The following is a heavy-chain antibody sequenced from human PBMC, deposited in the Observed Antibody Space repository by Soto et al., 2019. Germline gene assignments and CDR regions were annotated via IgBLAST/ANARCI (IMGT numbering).Heavy chain of an antibody. CDR2: MNPYSSNT. CDR1: GYTFTTYD. D-gene: IGHD1-26*01. CDR3: ARVFIVRRGSGRDY. V-gene: IGHV1-8*01. J-gene: IGHJ4*02. Sequence: QVQLVQSGAEVKKPGASVKVSCKASGYTFTTYDIHWVRQATGQGLEWVGWMNPYSSNTGYAQKFQGRGTMIMNTSLSTAYMELSSLRSENTAVYYCARVFIVRRGSGRDYWGQGTLVTVTS.